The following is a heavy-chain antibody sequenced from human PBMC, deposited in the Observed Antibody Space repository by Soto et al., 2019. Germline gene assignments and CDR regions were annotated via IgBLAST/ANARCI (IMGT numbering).Heavy chain of an antibody. V-gene: IGHV3-7*01. Sequence: GGSLRLSCADSGFTFSDSWMDWARQVPGKGPEWVANINQDGSGKNYVDSVKGRFTISRDNAKNSLYLQMNSLRAEDTAVYYCASLGRHGWGQGTTVTVSS. D-gene: IGHD3-16*01. CDR3: ASLGRHG. CDR2: INQDGSGK. J-gene: IGHJ6*02. CDR1: GFTFSDSW.